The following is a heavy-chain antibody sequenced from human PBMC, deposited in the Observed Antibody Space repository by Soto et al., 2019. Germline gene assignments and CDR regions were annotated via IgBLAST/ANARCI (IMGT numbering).Heavy chain of an antibody. D-gene: IGHD6-19*01. CDR3: VGDYSSGHESPHYYYYYGMDV. CDR2: IYYSGST. V-gene: IGHV4-39*02. CDR1: GGSISSSSYY. J-gene: IGHJ6*02. Sequence: QLQLQESGPGLVKPSETLSLTCTVSGGSISSSSYYWGWIRQPPGKGLEWIGSIYYSGSTYYNSSLKSRVTISVDTSKNQFSLKLSSVTAADTAVYYCVGDYSSGHESPHYYYYYGMDVWGQGTTVTVSS.